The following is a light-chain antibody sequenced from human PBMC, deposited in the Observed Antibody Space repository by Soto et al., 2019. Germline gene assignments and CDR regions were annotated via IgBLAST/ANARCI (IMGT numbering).Light chain of an antibody. V-gene: IGKV1-39*01. Sequence: DIQMTQSPSSLSASVGDRVTITCRASQSISFYLNWYQQKPGNAPKVLIYAASNLQTGVPSRFSGSGSGTDFTLTINSVQPEDFATYSCQQSYSTPITFGQGTRLEIK. CDR3: QQSYSTPIT. CDR1: QSISFY. CDR2: AAS. J-gene: IGKJ5*01.